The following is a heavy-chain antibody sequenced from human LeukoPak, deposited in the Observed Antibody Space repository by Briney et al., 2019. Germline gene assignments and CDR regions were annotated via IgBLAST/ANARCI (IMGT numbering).Heavy chain of an antibody. CDR3: ARVGLNYDSSGYYYFFDY. D-gene: IGHD3-22*01. Sequence: GRSLRHSCAASGFTFSSYAMHWVRQAPGKGLEWVAVISYDGSNKYYADSVKGRFTISRDNSKNTLYLQMNSLRAEDTAVYYCARVGLNYDSSGYYYFFDYWGQGTLVTVSS. V-gene: IGHV3-30-3*01. CDR1: GFTFSSYA. CDR2: ISYDGSNK. J-gene: IGHJ4*02.